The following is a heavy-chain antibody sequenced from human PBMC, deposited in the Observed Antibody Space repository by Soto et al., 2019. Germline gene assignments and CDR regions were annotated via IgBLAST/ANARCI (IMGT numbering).Heavy chain of an antibody. CDR1: GFTFGDYA. Sequence: GSLRLSCATSGFTFGDYALSWFRQAPGKGLEWVGFIRRKGYGGTAEYAASVKGRFTISRDDSRNIAYLQMNSLKTQDTAVYYCYFLSYYFDSSGTHEVWGQGTLVTVYS. CDR3: YFLSYYFDSSGTHEV. CDR2: IRRKGYGGTA. J-gene: IGHJ4*02. D-gene: IGHD3-22*01. V-gene: IGHV3-49*03.